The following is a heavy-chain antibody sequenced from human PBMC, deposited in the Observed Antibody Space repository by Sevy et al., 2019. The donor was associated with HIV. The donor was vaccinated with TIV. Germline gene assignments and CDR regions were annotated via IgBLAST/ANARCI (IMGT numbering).Heavy chain of an antibody. Sequence: GGSLRLSCAASGFTFSSYSMNWVRQAPGKGLEWVSYISSSSSTKYYADSVKGRFTISRGNAKNSLYLQMNSLRDEDTAVYYCARDQGGNPTKGGDAFDIWGQGTMVTVSS. J-gene: IGHJ3*02. CDR1: GFTFSSYS. CDR3: ARDQGGNPTKGGDAFDI. V-gene: IGHV3-48*02. CDR2: ISSSSSTK. D-gene: IGHD2-15*01.